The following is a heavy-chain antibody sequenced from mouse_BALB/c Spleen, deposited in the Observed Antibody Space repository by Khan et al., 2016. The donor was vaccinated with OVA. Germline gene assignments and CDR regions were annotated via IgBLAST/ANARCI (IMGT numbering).Heavy chain of an antibody. Sequence: EVELVESGGGLVKPGGSLKLSCAVSGFTFSTFAMSWVRQTPEKWLEWVATISSDGDYTFYPDIVTGRFTISRDNAKNTLYLQMSSLRSEDTAMYYCARSPYGNFAYWGQGTLVTVSA. J-gene: IGHJ3*01. V-gene: IGHV5-9-3*01. CDR3: ARSPYGNFAY. CDR2: ISSDGDYT. CDR1: GFTFSTFA. D-gene: IGHD2-1*01.